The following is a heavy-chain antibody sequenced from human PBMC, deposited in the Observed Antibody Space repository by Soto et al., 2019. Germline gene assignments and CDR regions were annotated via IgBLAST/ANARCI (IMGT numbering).Heavy chain of an antibody. V-gene: IGHV3-30*18. D-gene: IGHD1-26*01. CDR2: ISYNAYYK. CDR3: AKDHVSGKATDS. Sequence: QVQLVESGGGVVQPGRSLRLSCVASGFTFSTYCMHWVRQAPGKGLEWVAVISYNAYYKYYEDSVKGRFTISRDNSKNTVHLQINSLRPEDTAIYYCAKDHVSGKATDSWGQGTLVTVSS. CDR1: GFTFSTYC. J-gene: IGHJ4*02.